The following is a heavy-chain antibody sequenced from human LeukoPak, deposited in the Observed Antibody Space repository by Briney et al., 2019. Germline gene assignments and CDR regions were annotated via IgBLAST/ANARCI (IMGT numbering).Heavy chain of an antibody. CDR1: GLTFSSSW. V-gene: IGHV3-7*01. CDR2: INPDGNKK. CDR3: ARDLAYSRLDY. Sequence: GGSLRLSCAVSGLTFSSSWMDWVRQAPGKGLEWVASINPDGNKKYSVDSVKGRFTISRDNAENSLYLQMNSLRVEDTAFYYCARDLAYSRLDYWGQGMLVTVSS. J-gene: IGHJ4*02. D-gene: IGHD5-18*01.